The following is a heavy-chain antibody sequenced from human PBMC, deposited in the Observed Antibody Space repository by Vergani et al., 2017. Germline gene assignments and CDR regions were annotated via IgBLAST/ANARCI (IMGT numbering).Heavy chain of an antibody. CDR3: ARAPGLGYCSSTSCYVGDWYFDL. CDR2: INAGNGNT. Sequence: QVQLVQSGAEVKKPGASVKVSCKASGYTFTSYAMHWVRQAPGQRLEWMGWINAGNGNTKYSQKFQGRVTITRDTSASTAYMELSRLRSDDTAVYYCARAPGLGYCSSTSCYVGDWYFDLWGRGTLVTVSS. J-gene: IGHJ2*01. V-gene: IGHV1-3*01. CDR1: GYTFTSYA. D-gene: IGHD2-2*01.